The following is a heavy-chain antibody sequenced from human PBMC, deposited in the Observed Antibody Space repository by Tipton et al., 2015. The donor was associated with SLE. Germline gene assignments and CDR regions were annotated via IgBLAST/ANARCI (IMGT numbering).Heavy chain of an antibody. CDR3: ARAPQWLRSPGWVDP. J-gene: IGHJ5*02. CDR1: GYSISSGYY. Sequence: TLSLTCAVSGYSISSGYYWGWIRQPPGKGLEWIGSIYHSGSTYYNPSPKSRVTISVDTSKNQFSLKLSSVTAADTAVYYCARAPQWLRSPGWVDPWGQGTLVTVSS. CDR2: IYHSGST. V-gene: IGHV4-38-2*01. D-gene: IGHD6-19*01.